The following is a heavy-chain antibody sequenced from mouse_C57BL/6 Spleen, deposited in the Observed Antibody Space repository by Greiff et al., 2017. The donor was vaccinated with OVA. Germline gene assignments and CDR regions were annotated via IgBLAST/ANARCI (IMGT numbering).Heavy chain of an antibody. V-gene: IGHV1-9*01. D-gene: IGHD2-4*01. CDR1: GYTFTGYW. Sequence: QVQLQQSGAELMKPGASVKLSCKATGYTFTGYWIEWVKQRPGHGLEWIGEILPGSGSTNYNEKFKGKATFTADTSSNTAYMQLSSLTTEDSAIYYCARKRLRREFAYWGQGTLVTVSA. J-gene: IGHJ3*01. CDR3: ARKRLRREFAY. CDR2: ILPGSGST.